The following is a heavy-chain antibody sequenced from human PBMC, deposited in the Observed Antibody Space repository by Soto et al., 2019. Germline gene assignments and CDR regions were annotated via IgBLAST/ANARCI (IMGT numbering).Heavy chain of an antibody. CDR1: GGSLNSEHYH. V-gene: IGHV4-30-4*01. CDR2: IHSTGSV. Sequence: QIQLQEAGTGLVRPSQTLSLTCTVSGGSLNSEHYHWTWIRQAPGKGPEWIGYIHSTGSVRYNPSLLIRITMSVETSKNLFSLNLSSVTAADTAVYCCVREDEGGDRDYSGLDVWGQGTMVTVSS. J-gene: IGHJ6*02. D-gene: IGHD2-21*02. CDR3: VREDEGGDRDYSGLDV.